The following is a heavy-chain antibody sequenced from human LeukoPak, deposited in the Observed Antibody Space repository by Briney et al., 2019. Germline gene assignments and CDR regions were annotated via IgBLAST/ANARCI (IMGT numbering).Heavy chain of an antibody. CDR1: GFNFKEAW. CDR2: IRSKANSYAT. D-gene: IGHD3-9*01. V-gene: IGHV3-73*01. Sequence: GGSLRLSCAASGFNFKEAWMIWVRQASGKGLEWVGRIRSKANSYATAYAASVKGRFTISRDDSKNTAYLQMNSLKTEDTAVYYCTRQDDILTGYYSFDYWGQGTLVTVSS. CDR3: TRQDDILTGYYSFDY. J-gene: IGHJ4*02.